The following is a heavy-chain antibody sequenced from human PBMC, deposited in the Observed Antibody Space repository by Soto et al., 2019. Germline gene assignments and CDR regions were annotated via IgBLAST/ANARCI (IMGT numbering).Heavy chain of an antibody. D-gene: IGHD6-19*01. V-gene: IGHV3-48*02. CDR3: ARSVEGYFDS. CDR2: ITSDTNTI. CDR1: GFPFSIYS. Sequence: EVQLVESGGGLVQPGGSLRLSCAASGFPFSIYSMNWVRQAPGKGLEWSSYITSDTNTIKYADSVKGRFTISRDNAKNLVYLQMNSMRDEDTAVYFCARSVEGYFDSWGQGSVVTVAS. J-gene: IGHJ4*02.